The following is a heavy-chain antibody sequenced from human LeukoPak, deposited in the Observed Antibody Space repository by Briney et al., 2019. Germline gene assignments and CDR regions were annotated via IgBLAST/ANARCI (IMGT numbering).Heavy chain of an antibody. J-gene: IGHJ6*04. CDR1: GGTFSSYA. V-gene: IGHV1-69*13. Sequence: SVKVSCKASGGTFSSYAISWVRQAPGQGLEWMGGIIPIFGTANYAQKSQGRVTITADESTSTAYMELSSLRSEDTAVYYCARGAADAAIPYGMDVWGKGTTVTVSS. D-gene: IGHD5-18*01. CDR2: IIPIFGTA. CDR3: ARGAADAAIPYGMDV.